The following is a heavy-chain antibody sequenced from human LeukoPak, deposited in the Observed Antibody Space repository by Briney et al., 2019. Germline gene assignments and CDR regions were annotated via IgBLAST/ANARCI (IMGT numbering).Heavy chain of an antibody. CDR2: IIWNGGST. Sequence: GGSLRLSCAASGLTFDDYGMSWVRQAPGKGLEWVSGIIWNGGSTGYAGSVKGRFAISRDNAKNSLYLQMNSLRAEDTALYCCARDLKGYSYVLGAVDYWGQGTLVTVSS. J-gene: IGHJ4*02. D-gene: IGHD5-18*01. CDR1: GLTFDDYG. CDR3: ARDLKGYSYVLGAVDY. V-gene: IGHV3-20*04.